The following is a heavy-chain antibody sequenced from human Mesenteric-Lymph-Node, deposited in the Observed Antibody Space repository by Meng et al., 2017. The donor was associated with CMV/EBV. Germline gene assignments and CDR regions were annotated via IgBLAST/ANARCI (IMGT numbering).Heavy chain of an antibody. CDR1: GFSLSTSGVG. Sequence: QITLKESGHTLVKPTQTPTLTYTFSGFSLSTSGVGVGWIRQPPGKALEWLALIYWDDDKRYSPSLKSRLTITKDTSKNQVVLTMTNMDPVDTATYYCAHSSGIAAAGPFYFDYWGQGTLVTVSS. V-gene: IGHV2-5*02. J-gene: IGHJ4*02. CDR3: AHSSGIAAAGPFYFDY. CDR2: IYWDDDK. D-gene: IGHD6-13*01.